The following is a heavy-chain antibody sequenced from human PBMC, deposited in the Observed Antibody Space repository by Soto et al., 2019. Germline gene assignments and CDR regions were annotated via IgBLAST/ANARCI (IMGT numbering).Heavy chain of an antibody. Sequence: QVQLVESGGGVVQPGASLRLSCVASGFRFSGFAMHWVRQAPGKGLEWVAVISFDGSEKFYVDSVKGRFSISRDDFHSTVFLQIDSLSPEDTGVYYCARYLGGYVHLWDKSNYWGQGTLLNVSS. D-gene: IGHD5-12*01. CDR3: ARYLGGYVHLWDKSNY. V-gene: IGHV3-30*04. CDR1: GFRFSGFA. J-gene: IGHJ4*02. CDR2: ISFDGSEK.